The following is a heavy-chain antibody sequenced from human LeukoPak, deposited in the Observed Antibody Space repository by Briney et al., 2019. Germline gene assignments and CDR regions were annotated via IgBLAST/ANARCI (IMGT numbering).Heavy chain of an antibody. CDR2: MNPNSGNT. J-gene: IGHJ6*03. CDR1: GYTFTSYD. V-gene: IGHV1-8*03. Sequence: GASVKVSCKASGYTFTSYDINWVRQATGQGLEWMGWMNPNSGNTGYAQKFQGRVTITRNTSISTAYMELSSLRSENTAVYYCARVADSPDYYYMDVWGKGTTVTVSS. CDR3: ARVADSPDYYYMDV. D-gene: IGHD3-22*01.